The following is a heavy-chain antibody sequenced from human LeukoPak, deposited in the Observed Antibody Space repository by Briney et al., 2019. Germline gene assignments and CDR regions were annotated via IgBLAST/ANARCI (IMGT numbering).Heavy chain of an antibody. CDR2: ISSSSSYI. CDR3: ARDQPPGYCTSTSCYAHY. V-gene: IGHV3-21*01. Sequence: GGSLRLSCAASGFTFSSYSMNWVRQAPGMGLEWVSSISSSSSYIYYADSVKGRFTISRDNAKNSLYLQMNSLRDEDTAVYCCARDQPPGYCTSTSCYAHYWGQGTLVTVSS. D-gene: IGHD2-2*01. CDR1: GFTFSSYS. J-gene: IGHJ4*02.